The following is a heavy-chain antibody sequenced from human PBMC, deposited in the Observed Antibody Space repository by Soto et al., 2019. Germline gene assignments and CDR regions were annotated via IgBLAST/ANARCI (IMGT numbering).Heavy chain of an antibody. CDR3: AREAGYCSRTSCYRRAFDT. V-gene: IGHV3-74*03. CDR1: GFTFSGHW. Sequence: EVQLVESGGDLVQPGGSLRLSCAASGFTFSGHWMHWVRQVPGKGLEWVSRINTDGGTSAYADSVKGRFTISRDNAKNTLYLQMNGLRAEDTDVYYCAREAGYCSRTSCYRRAFDTWGQGTTVTVSS. D-gene: IGHD2-2*01. J-gene: IGHJ3*02. CDR2: INTDGGTS.